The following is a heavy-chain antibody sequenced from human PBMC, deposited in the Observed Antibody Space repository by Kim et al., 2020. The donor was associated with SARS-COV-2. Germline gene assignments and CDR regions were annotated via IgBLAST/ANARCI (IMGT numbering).Heavy chain of an antibody. D-gene: IGHD3-10*01. CDR1: GGSISSYY. J-gene: IGHJ4*02. CDR3: ANSYGAAYFDY. Sequence: SETLSLTCTVSGGSISSYYWSWIRQPPGKGLEWIGYIYYSGSTNYNPSLKSRVTISVDTSKNQFSLKLSSVTAADTAVYYCANSYGAAYFDYWGQGTLVTVSS. CDR2: IYYSGST. V-gene: IGHV4-59*01.